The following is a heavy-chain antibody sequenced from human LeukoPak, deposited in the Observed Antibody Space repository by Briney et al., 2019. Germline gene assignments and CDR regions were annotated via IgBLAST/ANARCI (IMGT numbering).Heavy chain of an antibody. D-gene: IGHD3-10*01. J-gene: IGHJ4*02. Sequence: GGSLRLSCAASGFTFSSYSMNWVRQAPGKGLEWVSSISSSSSYIYYADSVKGRFTISRDNAKNSLYLQMNSLRAEDTAVYYCARDPGPGLASDYWGQGTLVTVSS. CDR2: ISSSSSYI. CDR3: ARDPGPGLASDY. CDR1: GFTFSSYS. V-gene: IGHV3-21*01.